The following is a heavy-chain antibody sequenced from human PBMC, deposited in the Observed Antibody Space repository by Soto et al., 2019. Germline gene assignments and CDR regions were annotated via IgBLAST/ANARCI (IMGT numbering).Heavy chain of an antibody. CDR2: INPKSGGT. J-gene: IGHJ4*02. D-gene: IGHD6-19*01. Sequence: QVQLVQSGAEVKKPGASVKVSCKASGYSFTDYYLHWVRQAPGQGLEYLGWINPKSGGTRYPQKFQGRVTMTRATSINTAYMELSRLRSDDTALYFCARDVAGDDYFDSWGQGTLVTVSS. V-gene: IGHV1-2*02. CDR3: ARDVAGDDYFDS. CDR1: GYSFTDYY.